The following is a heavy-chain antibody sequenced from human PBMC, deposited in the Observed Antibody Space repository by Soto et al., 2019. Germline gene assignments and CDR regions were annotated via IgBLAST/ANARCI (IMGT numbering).Heavy chain of an antibody. CDR3: ARDSQSGYYYGEYYGMDV. V-gene: IGHV1-18*01. J-gene: IGHJ6*02. D-gene: IGHD3-22*01. Sequence: ASVKVSCRASGYTFTSYGISWVRQAPGQGLEWMGWISAYNGNTNYAQKLQGRVTMTTDTSTSTAYMELRSLRSDDTAVYYCARDSQSGYYYGEYYGMDVWGQGTTVTVSS. CDR1: GYTFTSYG. CDR2: ISAYNGNT.